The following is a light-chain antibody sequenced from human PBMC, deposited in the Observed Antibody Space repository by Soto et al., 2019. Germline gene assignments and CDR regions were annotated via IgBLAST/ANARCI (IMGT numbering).Light chain of an antibody. CDR2: AAS. Sequence: DIEMTQSPSSLSGSVGDRVTITCRASQSISNYLNWYQQKPGKAPKLLIYAASSLPSGVPSRISGSGSGTEFTLTISSLQPEDFTTYYCQQSYSTPFTFGPGTKVDIK. CDR1: QSISNY. V-gene: IGKV1-39*01. J-gene: IGKJ3*01. CDR3: QQSYSTPFT.